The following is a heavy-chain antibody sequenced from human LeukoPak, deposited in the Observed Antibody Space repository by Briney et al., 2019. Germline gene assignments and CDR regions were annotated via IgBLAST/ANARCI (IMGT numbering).Heavy chain of an antibody. D-gene: IGHD6-13*01. CDR3: ARHGWSGAAGNWFDP. V-gene: IGHV4-39*01. CDR2: ILYSGST. Sequence: PSETLSLTCTISSGSISDSPYYWGWIRQPPGKGLEWIGSILYSGSTYYNPSLKSRLTISVDTSKNQFSLKLSSVTATDTAVYYCARHGWSGAAGNWFDPWGHGTLVA. J-gene: IGHJ5*02. CDR1: SGSISDSPYY.